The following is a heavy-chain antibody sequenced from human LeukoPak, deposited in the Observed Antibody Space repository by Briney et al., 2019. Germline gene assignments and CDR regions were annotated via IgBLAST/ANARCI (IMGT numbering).Heavy chain of an antibody. CDR2: INCNGGGT. J-gene: IGHJ5*02. Sequence: GASVKVSCEASGYTFTGYYIHWVRQAPGQGLKWMGRINCNGGGTSYAQKFQGRVTMTRDTSISTAYMELDRLTSDDTAVYYCARDYGPYPGCSWFDPWGQGTLVTVSS. CDR1: GYTFTGYY. V-gene: IGHV1-2*06. D-gene: IGHD2-21*01. CDR3: ARDYGPYPGCSWFDP.